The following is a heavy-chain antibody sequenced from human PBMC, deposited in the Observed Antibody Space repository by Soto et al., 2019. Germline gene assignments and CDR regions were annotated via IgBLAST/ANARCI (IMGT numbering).Heavy chain of an antibody. Sequence: EVQLVETGGGLIQPGGSLRLSCAASGFTVSSNYMSWVRQAPGKGLEWVSVIYSGGSTYYADSVKGRFNISRDHSKNTLYRQMNSLRAEDTAVYYCARDVWTTGYGMDVWGQGTTVTVSS. CDR2: IYSGGST. V-gene: IGHV3-53*02. J-gene: IGHJ6*02. CDR1: GFTVSSNY. CDR3: ARDVWTTGYGMDV. D-gene: IGHD3-16*01.